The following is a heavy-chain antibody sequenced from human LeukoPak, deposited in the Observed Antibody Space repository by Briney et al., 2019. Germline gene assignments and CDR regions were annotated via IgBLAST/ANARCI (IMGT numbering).Heavy chain of an antibody. CDR1: GGSISRYY. D-gene: IGHD2-15*01. CDR3: ARHEGHCTGGNCYSNAFDV. CDR2: IFHSGST. V-gene: IGHV4-59*08. J-gene: IGHJ3*01. Sequence: PSETLSLTSTVSGGSISRYYWSWIRRPPGKGLEWIGYIFHSGSTKYNPSLKSRVTISLDTSKKQFSLNLTSVTATDTAVYFCARHEGHCTGGNCYSNAFDVWGQGSMVTVSS.